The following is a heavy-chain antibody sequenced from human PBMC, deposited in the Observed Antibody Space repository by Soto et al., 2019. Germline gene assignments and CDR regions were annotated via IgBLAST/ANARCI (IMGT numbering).Heavy chain of an antibody. CDR2: IFYSGST. Sequence: LSFTCTVSGGSISSGDYYWSWIRQHPGKGLEWIGYIFYSGSTYYNPSLKSRVTISVHTSKNQFSLKLSSVIAADTAVYYCARGLSKYCSGGYYYYYYGMDVWGQGTTVTVSS. CDR1: GGSISSGDYY. J-gene: IGHJ6*02. D-gene: IGHD2-15*01. CDR3: ARGLSKYCSGGYYYYYYGMDV. V-gene: IGHV4-30-4*01.